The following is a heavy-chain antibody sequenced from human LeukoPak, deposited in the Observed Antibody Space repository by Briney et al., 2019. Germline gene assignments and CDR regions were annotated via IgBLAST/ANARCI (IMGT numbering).Heavy chain of an antibody. CDR3: ARHGPRPLNDAFDI. CDR2: IYDSGST. J-gene: IGHJ3*02. Sequence: SETLSLTCTVSGGSISSYYWSWIRQPPGKGLEWIGYIYDSGSTYYNPSLKSRVTISVDTSKNQFSLRLRSVTAADTAVYYCARHGPRPLNDAFDIWGQGTMVTVSS. CDR1: GGSISSYY. V-gene: IGHV4-59*08.